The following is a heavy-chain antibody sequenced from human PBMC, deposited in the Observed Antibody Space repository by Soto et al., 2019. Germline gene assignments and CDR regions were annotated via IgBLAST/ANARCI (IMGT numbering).Heavy chain of an antibody. D-gene: IGHD2-15*01. Sequence: EVQLVESGGGLVQPGGSLRLSCAASGFTVSSKYMSWVRQAPGKGLEWVSLIQSGGPTYYADSVKGRFTIXRDTXENTXXXXXXXXXXXXXXXXXXXRDDVLXXGGRCYGVPLDVWGKGTXVTVSS. V-gene: IGHV3-66*01. CDR1: GFTVSSKY. J-gene: IGHJ6*04. CDR3: XRDDVLXXGGRCYGVPLDV. CDR2: IQSGGPT.